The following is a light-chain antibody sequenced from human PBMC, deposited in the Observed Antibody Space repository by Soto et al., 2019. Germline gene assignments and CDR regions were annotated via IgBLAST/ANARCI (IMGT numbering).Light chain of an antibody. CDR2: DAS. CDR1: QSVSSRS. V-gene: IGKV3-11*01. CDR3: QQRTSWPPWT. J-gene: IGKJ1*01. Sequence: EVGLTQSPGTLSLSPGERATLSFRASQSVSSRSLAWYQQKPGQAPRLLIYDASERASGIPARFSGSGSGTDFTLTISSLEPEDFAVYYCQQRTSWPPWTFGQGTKVDI.